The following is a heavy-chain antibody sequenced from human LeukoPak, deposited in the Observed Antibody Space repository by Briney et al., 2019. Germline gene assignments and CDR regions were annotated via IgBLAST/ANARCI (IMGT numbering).Heavy chain of an antibody. J-gene: IGHJ4*02. CDR2: IWYDGSNK. V-gene: IGHV3-33*01. CDR1: GFTLSSFG. Sequence: GGSLRLSCAASGFTLSSFGMHWVRQAPGKGLEWVAVIWYDGSNKYYADSAKGRFTISRDNSKNTLYLQMNSLRAEDTAVYYCARELPPVVTYYFDYWGQGTLVTVSS. D-gene: IGHD3-22*01. CDR3: ARELPPVVTYYFDY.